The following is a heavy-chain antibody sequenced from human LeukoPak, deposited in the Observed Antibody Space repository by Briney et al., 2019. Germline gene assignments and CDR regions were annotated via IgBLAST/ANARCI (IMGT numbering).Heavy chain of an antibody. D-gene: IGHD6-13*01. Sequence: GRSLRLSCAASGFTFSSYGMHWVRQAPGKGLEWVAVIWYDGSNKYYADSVKGRFTISRDNSKNTLYLQMNSLRAEDTAVYYCARDSKQQLGLDYWGQGTLVTVSS. CDR2: IWYDGSNK. CDR1: GFTFSSYG. J-gene: IGHJ4*02. CDR3: ARDSKQQLGLDY. V-gene: IGHV3-33*01.